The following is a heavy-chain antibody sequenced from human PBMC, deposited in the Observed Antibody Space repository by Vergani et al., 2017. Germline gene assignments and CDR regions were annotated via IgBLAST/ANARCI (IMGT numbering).Heavy chain of an antibody. Sequence: QVQLVQSGAEVKKPGSSVKVSCKASGGTFSSYAISWVRQAPGQGLEWMGRIIPILGTANYAQKFQGRVTITADESTSTAYMERSSLRSEDTAVYYCARDLGITMVRGAFDYWGQGTLVTVSS. CDR2: IIPILGTA. V-gene: IGHV1-69*11. CDR1: GGTFSSYA. D-gene: IGHD3-10*01. J-gene: IGHJ4*02. CDR3: ARDLGITMVRGAFDY.